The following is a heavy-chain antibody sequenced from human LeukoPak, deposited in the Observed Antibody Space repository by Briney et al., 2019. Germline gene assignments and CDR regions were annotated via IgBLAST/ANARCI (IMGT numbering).Heavy chain of an antibody. Sequence: GGSLRLSCAASGFTFSNYGMNWVRQAPGKGLEWISYISSSSSLIYYADSVKGRFTISRDNAKNSLYLQMNSLRDEDTAVYYCTRGADYGDYVGYFQHWGQGTLVTVSS. CDR3: TRGADYGDYVGYFQH. J-gene: IGHJ1*01. CDR2: ISSSSSLI. V-gene: IGHV3-48*02. D-gene: IGHD4-17*01. CDR1: GFTFSNYG.